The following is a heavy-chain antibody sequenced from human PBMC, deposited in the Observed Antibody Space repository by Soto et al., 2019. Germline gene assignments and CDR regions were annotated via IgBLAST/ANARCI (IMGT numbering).Heavy chain of an antibody. Sequence: QVNLVQSGAEVKNPGASVKVSCKASGYTFTNYPLAWVRRAPGHGLEWMGWISAHSGDTHYAQKSQNRATIPTDTPRDTPHGELRSLPSAHPPVYYRARAFSILFVAPAYWGNGPLGPVSS. V-gene: IGHV1-18*01. D-gene: IGHD2-21*01. CDR1: GYTFTNYP. J-gene: IGHJ4*01. CDR3: ARAFSILFVAPAY. CDR2: ISAHSGDT.